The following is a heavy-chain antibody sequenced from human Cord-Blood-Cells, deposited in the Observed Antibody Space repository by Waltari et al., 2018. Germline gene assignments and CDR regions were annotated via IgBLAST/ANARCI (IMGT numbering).Heavy chain of an antibody. J-gene: IGHJ2*01. CDR3: AKYSSGWYWYFDL. V-gene: IGHV4-39*01. Sequence: QLQLQESGPGLVKPSETLSLTCTVSGGSISSSSYYWGWIRQPTGKGLEWIGCIYYSGSTYYNPSLKSRVTISVDTSKNQFSLKLSSVTAADTAVYYCAKYSSGWYWYFDLWGRGTLVTVSS. CDR1: GGSISSSSYY. CDR2: IYYSGST. D-gene: IGHD6-19*01.